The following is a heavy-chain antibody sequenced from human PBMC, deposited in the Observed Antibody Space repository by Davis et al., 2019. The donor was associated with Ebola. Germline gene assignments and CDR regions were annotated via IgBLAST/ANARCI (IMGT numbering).Heavy chain of an antibody. CDR3: VRELDILTGNRNDY. V-gene: IGHV3-11*01. CDR1: GFTFSDYY. Sequence: GESLKISCTASGFTFSDYYMSWIRQAPGKGLEWVSYISSSGSTIYYADSVKGRITISRDNAKNSLYLQLNSLTAEDTAAYYCVRELDILTGNRNDYWGQGILVTVSS. CDR2: ISSSGSTI. D-gene: IGHD3-9*01. J-gene: IGHJ4*02.